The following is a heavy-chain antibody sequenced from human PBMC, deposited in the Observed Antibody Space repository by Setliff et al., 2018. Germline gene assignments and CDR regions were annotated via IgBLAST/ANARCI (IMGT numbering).Heavy chain of an antibody. CDR1: GGSISSSSYY. D-gene: IGHD1-1*01. CDR3: ATPNSH. J-gene: IGHJ4*02. Sequence: PSETLSLTCSVSGGSISSSSYYWGWIRQPPEKGLEWIGSIYYSGSTYYNPSLKSRVTISVGTSKNQFSLELSSVTAADTAVYYCATPNSHWGQGTLVTVSS. V-gene: IGHV4-39*01. CDR2: IYYSGST.